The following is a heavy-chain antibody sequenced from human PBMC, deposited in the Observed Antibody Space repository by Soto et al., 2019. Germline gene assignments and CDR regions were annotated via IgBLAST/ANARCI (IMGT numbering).Heavy chain of an antibody. CDR2: NIPRFGTR. J-gene: IGHJ4*02. V-gene: IGHV1-69*01. CDR3: ARGRGLYNSGRSQLDY. D-gene: IGHD3-22*01. Sequence: QVQLVQSGAEVKKPGSSVRVSCKASGGPFSMFTFNWVRQAPGQGLEWMGGNIPRFGTRNYAPTLQGRVTITADGSTNTAYMELSSLRSEDTAVYYCARGRGLYNSGRSQLDYWGQGTLVTVSS. CDR1: GGPFSMFT.